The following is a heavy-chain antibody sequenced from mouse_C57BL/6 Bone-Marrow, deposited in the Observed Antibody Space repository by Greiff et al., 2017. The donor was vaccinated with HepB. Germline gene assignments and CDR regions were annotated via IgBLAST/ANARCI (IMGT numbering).Heavy chain of an antibody. V-gene: IGHV1-81*01. D-gene: IGHD2-4*01. CDR1: GYTFTSYG. Sequence: QVQLQQSGAELARPGASVKLSCKASGYTFTSYGISWVKQRTGQGPEWIGEIYPRSGNTYYNEKFKGKATLTADKSSSTAYMELRSLTSEDSAVYFCLNLHDYAFAYWGQGTLVTVSA. CDR3: LNLHDYAFAY. CDR2: IYPRSGNT. J-gene: IGHJ3*01.